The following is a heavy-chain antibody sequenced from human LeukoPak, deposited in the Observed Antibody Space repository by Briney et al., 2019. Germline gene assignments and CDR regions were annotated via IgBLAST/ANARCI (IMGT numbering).Heavy chain of an antibody. CDR3: ARALRLWGGNSGIAFDI. J-gene: IGHJ3*02. CDR1: GGSISSYY. D-gene: IGHD4-23*01. Sequence: SETLSLTCTVSGGSISSYYWSWIRQPPGKGLEWIGYIYKSGSTNYNHSLKSRVTISEDMSNNQFSLKLSSVTAADTAVYYCARALRLWGGNSGIAFDIWGQGTMVTVSS. V-gene: IGHV4-59*01. CDR2: IYKSGST.